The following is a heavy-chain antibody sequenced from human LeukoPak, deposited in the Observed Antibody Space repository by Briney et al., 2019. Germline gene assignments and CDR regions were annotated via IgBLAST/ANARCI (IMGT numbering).Heavy chain of an antibody. Sequence: GGSLRLSCAASGFTFSSYAMHWVRQAPGKGLEWVAVISYDGSNKYYADSVKGRFTISRDNSKNTLYLQMNSLRAEDTAVYYCAKSGDQLWFGERYGMDVWGQGTTVTVSS. CDR3: AKSGDQLWFGERYGMDV. J-gene: IGHJ6*02. CDR1: GFTFSSYA. V-gene: IGHV3-30-3*02. D-gene: IGHD3-10*01. CDR2: ISYDGSNK.